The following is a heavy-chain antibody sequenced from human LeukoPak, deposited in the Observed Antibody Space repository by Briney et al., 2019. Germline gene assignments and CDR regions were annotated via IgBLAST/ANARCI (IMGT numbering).Heavy chain of an antibody. CDR1: GFSFSAYG. J-gene: IGHJ4*02. D-gene: IGHD3-10*01. CDR3: ARDRSTYYYGSGSYCDY. CDR2: IKQDGSEK. V-gene: IGHV3-7*01. Sequence: GGSLRLSCAASGFSFSAYGVHWVRQAPGKGLEWVANIKQDGSEKYYVDSVKGRFTISRDNAKNSLYLQMNSLRAEDTAVYYCARDRSTYYYGSGSYCDYWGQGTLVTVSS.